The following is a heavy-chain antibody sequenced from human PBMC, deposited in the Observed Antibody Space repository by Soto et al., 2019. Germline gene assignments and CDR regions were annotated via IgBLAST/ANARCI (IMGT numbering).Heavy chain of an antibody. CDR1: GFTFSSYG. Sequence: GGSLRLSCAASGFTFSSYGMHWVRQAPGKGLEWVAVIWYDGSNKYYADSVKGRFTISRDNSKNTLYLQMNSLRAEDTAVYYCARERSEDYYYGMDVWGQGTTVTVYS. J-gene: IGHJ6*02. CDR2: IWYDGSNK. D-gene: IGHD6-19*01. CDR3: ARERSEDYYYGMDV. V-gene: IGHV3-33*01.